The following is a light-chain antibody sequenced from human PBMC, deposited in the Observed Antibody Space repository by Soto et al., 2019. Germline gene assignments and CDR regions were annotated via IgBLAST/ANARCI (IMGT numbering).Light chain of an antibody. Sequence: QSVLTQPPSVSGAPGQRVTISCTGSSSNIGAGYDVHWYQQLPGTAPKLLIYGDNNRPSGVPDRFSGSKSGTSASLAITGLQAEDEADYYCQSYDSSLSAAVFGGGTQVTVL. V-gene: IGLV1-40*01. J-gene: IGLJ7*01. CDR2: GDN. CDR1: SSNIGAGYD. CDR3: QSYDSSLSAAV.